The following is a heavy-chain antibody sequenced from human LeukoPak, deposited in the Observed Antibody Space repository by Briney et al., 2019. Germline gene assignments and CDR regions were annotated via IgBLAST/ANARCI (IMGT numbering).Heavy chain of an antibody. V-gene: IGHV4-59*01. CDR2: IYYSGST. CDR1: GGSISSYY. D-gene: IGHD7-27*01. J-gene: IGHJ3*02. Sequence: PSETLSLTCTVSGGSISSYYWSWIRQPPGKGLEWIGYIYYSGSTNYNPSLKSRVTISVDTSKNQFSLKLSSVTAADTAVYYCARGETGTDAFDIWGQGTMVTVSS. CDR3: ARGETGTDAFDI.